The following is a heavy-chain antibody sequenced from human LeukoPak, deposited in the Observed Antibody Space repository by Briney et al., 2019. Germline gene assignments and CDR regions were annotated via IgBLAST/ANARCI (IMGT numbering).Heavy chain of an antibody. CDR1: GFTFSDYR. CDR3: ATYKWIHLWSTPFDY. CDR2: IHQDGSEK. D-gene: IGHD5-18*01. V-gene: IGHV3-7*01. J-gene: IGHJ4*02. Sequence: GGSLRLSCEASGFTFSDYRMSWVRQAPGKGLEWVANIHQDGSEKNYVDSVKGRFTISRDNAKKSLYLQMNSLRAEDTAVYYCATYKWIHLWSTPFDYWGQGTLVTVSS.